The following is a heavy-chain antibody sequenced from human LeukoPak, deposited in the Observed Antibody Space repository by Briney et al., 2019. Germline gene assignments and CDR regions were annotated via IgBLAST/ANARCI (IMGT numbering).Heavy chain of an antibody. CDR3: AGSSGYSSSWYFDY. J-gene: IGHJ4*02. Sequence: ASVKVSCKASGYTFTDYYMESVRQAPGQGLEWMGWINPNSGGTNYAQKFQGRVTMTRDTSISTAYMELSRLRSDDTAVYYCAGSSGYSSSWYFDYWGQGTLVTVSS. CDR2: INPNSGGT. V-gene: IGHV1-2*02. CDR1: GYTFTDYY. D-gene: IGHD6-13*01.